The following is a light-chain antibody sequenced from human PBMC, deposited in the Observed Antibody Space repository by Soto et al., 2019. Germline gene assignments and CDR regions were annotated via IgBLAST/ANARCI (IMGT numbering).Light chain of an antibody. CDR1: SSDVGYYNY. J-gene: IGLJ1*01. V-gene: IGLV2-14*01. Sequence: SLLTQPASVSCSPGQSITISCTGASSDVGYYNYVSWFQQHPGKAPKLIISEVTNRPSGVSTRFSGSKSGNTASLTISGLQAEDEAHYYCSSYTTSSTYVFGTGTKVTVL. CDR2: EVT. CDR3: SSYTTSSTYV.